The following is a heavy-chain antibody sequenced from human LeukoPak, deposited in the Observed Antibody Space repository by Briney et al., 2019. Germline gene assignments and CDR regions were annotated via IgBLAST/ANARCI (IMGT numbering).Heavy chain of an antibody. Sequence: GGSLRLSCAASGFTFSGYYMSWIRQAPGKGLEWVSYISSSGSTIYYADFVKGRFTISRDNAKNSLYLQMNSLRAEDTAVYYCARDFRLYNWFDPWGQGTLVTVSS. V-gene: IGHV3-11*01. CDR3: ARDFRLYNWFDP. CDR2: ISSSGSTI. J-gene: IGHJ5*02. CDR1: GFTFSGYY.